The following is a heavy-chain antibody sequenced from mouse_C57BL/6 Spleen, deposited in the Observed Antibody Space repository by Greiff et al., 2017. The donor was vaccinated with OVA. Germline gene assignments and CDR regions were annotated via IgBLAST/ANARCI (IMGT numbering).Heavy chain of an antibody. V-gene: IGHV1-50*01. CDR1: GSTFTSYW. CDR3: ARGTIFDY. Sequence: QVQLQQPGAELVKPGASVKLSCKASGSTFTSYWMQWVKQRPGQGLEWIGEIDPSDSYTNYNQKFKGKATLTVDTSSSTAYMQLSSLTSEDSAVYYCARGTIFDYWGQGTTLTVSS. CDR2: IDPSDSYT. J-gene: IGHJ2*01.